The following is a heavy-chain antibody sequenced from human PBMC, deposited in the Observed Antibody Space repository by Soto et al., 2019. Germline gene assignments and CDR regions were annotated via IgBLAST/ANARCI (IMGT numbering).Heavy chain of an antibody. CDR1: GFTFSDYY. V-gene: IGHV3-11*01. CDR3: ASNLYDFWSGYSHWFDP. D-gene: IGHD3-3*01. Sequence: GGSLRLSCAASGFTFSDYYMSWIRQAPGKGLEWVSYISSSGSTIYYADSVKGRFTIPRDNAKNSLYLQMNSLRAEDTAVYYCASNLYDFWSGYSHWFDPWGQGTLVTVSS. CDR2: ISSSGSTI. J-gene: IGHJ5*02.